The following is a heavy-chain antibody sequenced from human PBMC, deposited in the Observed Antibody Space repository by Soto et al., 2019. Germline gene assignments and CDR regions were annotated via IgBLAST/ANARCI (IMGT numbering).Heavy chain of an antibody. CDR3: AKEVYGAARGAMDV. CDR2: ITDNGGST. D-gene: IGHD3-10*01. V-gene: IGHV3-23*04. CDR1: GFTFRNNV. Sequence: EVQLVESGGGLVQPGGSLRLSCAASGFTFRNNVMNWVRQAPGRGLQWVSGITDNGGSTYYADSVKGRCTISRDNSKNTLYLQMNGRRAEDTAVYYCAKEVYGAARGAMDVWGQWTTVTVSS. J-gene: IGHJ6*02.